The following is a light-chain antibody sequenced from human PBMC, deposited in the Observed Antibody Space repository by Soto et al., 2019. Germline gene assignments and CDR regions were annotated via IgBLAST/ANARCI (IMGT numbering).Light chain of an antibody. CDR3: QQYNNSPPT. CDR1: QSVYSN. Sequence: EIVITQSHAPLSLSPADIATLFGKASQSVYSNLAWYQQKPGQAPRLLIYGTSTRATGIPARFSGSGSGTEFTLSISSLQSEDFELYYCQQYNNSPPTFGQGTKVDIK. J-gene: IGKJ1*01. V-gene: IGKV3-15*01. CDR2: GTS.